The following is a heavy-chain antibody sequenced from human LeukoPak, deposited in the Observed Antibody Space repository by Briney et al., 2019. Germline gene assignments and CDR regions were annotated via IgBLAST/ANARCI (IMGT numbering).Heavy chain of an antibody. J-gene: IGHJ4*02. CDR3: ARDDNYYGSGSYLGY. CDR1: GFTFSVYS. V-gene: IGHV3-48*01. Sequence: GGSLRLSCAASGFTFSVYSMNWVRQAPGKGLEWLSYISSSSTTIYYADSVKGRFTISRDNAKNSLHLQLNSLRAEDTALYYCARDDNYYGSGSYLGYWGQGTLVTVSS. CDR2: ISSSSTTI. D-gene: IGHD3-10*01.